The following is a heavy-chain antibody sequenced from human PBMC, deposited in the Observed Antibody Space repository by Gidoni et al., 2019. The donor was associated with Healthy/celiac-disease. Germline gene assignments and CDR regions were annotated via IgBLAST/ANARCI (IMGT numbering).Heavy chain of an antibody. J-gene: IGHJ6*02. V-gene: IGHV3-33*08. CDR2: IWYDGSNK. D-gene: IGHD6-13*01. CDR3: ARESRIAAAEYYYYGMDV. Sequence: QVQLVESGGGVVQPGRSLRLSCAASGFTFSSYGMHWVRQAPGKGLEWVAVIWYDGSNKYYADSVKGRFTISRDNSKNTLYLQMNSLRAEDTAVYYCARESRIAAAEYYYYGMDVWGQGTTVTVSS. CDR1: GFTFSSYG.